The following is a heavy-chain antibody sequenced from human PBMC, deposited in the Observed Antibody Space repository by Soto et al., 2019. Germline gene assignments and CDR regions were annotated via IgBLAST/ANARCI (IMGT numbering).Heavy chain of an antibody. Sequence: GRPLRLPCGVSEFTCSDHYMDWVRQAPGKGLEWVGRINPDGSSTTYADSVKGRFTISRDNSKNTVYLQMNGLGAEDTAIYYCARDNWNSYWGQGALVTVSS. CDR3: ARDNWNSY. CDR1: EFTCSDHY. J-gene: IGHJ4*02. CDR2: INPDGSST. D-gene: IGHD1-7*01. V-gene: IGHV3-74*01.